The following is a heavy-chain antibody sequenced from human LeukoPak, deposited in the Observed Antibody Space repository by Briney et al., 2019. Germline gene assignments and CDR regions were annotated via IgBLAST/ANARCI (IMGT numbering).Heavy chain of an antibody. J-gene: IGHJ4*02. CDR3: ARVRTAHLRYFDY. CDR1: GYTFTSYA. Sequence: ASVKVSCKASGYTFTSYAMHWVRQAPGQRLEWMGWINAGNGNTKYSQKFQGRVTITRDTSASTAYMELSSLRSEDTAVYYCARVRTAHLRYFDYWGQGTLVTVSS. V-gene: IGHV1-3*01. CDR2: INAGNGNT. D-gene: IGHD3-10*01.